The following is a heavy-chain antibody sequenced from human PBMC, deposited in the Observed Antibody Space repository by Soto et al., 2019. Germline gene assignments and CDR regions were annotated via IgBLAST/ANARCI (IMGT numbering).Heavy chain of an antibody. J-gene: IGHJ6*03. CDR2: IIPILGIA. V-gene: IGHV1-69*08. Sequence: QVQLVQSGAEVKKPGSSVKVSCKASGGTFSSYTISWVRQAPGQGLEWMGRIIPILGIANYAQKFQGRVTITADKSTSTAYMELSSLRSEDTAVYYCERELVVVAATGKNRHGNYYYYYMDVWGKGTTVTVSS. CDR3: ERELVVVAATGKNRHGNYYYYYMDV. D-gene: IGHD2-15*01. CDR1: GGTFSSYT.